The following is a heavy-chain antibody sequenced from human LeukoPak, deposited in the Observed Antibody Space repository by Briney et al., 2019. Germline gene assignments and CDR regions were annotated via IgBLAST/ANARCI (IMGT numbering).Heavy chain of an antibody. CDR1: GFACSSYS. CDR3: AREGSGSGHDY. J-gene: IGHJ4*02. V-gene: IGHV3-21*01. CDR2: ISSSSSYI. Sequence: GGSLRLSCAASGFACSSYSMNWGRQAPGKGLEWVSSISSSSSYIYYADSVKGRFTISRDNAKNSLYLQMNSLRAEDTAVYYCAREGSGSGHDYWGQGTLVTVSS. D-gene: IGHD6-19*01.